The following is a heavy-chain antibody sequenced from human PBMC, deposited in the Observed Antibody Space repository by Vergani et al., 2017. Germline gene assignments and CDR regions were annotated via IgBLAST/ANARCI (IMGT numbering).Heavy chain of an antibody. CDR2: ISSSGSTI. CDR1: GFTFSSYA. J-gene: IGHJ4*02. D-gene: IGHD5-12*01. V-gene: IGHV3-48*04. Sequence: VQLLESGGVLVQPGGSLRLSCAASGFTFSSYAMSWIRQAPGKGLEWVSYISSSGSTIYYADSVKGRFTISRDNAKNSLYLQMNSLRAEDTAVYYCARSPWWLRSTGLDYWGQGTLVTVSS. CDR3: ARSPWWLRSTGLDY.